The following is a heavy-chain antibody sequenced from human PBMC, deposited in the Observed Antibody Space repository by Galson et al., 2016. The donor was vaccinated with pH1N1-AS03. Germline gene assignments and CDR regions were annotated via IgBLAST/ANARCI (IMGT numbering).Heavy chain of an antibody. D-gene: IGHD6-13*01. Sequence: SETLSLTCTVSGGSISSYYWPWIRQPPGKGPEWIGHIYYSGGTNYNPSLKSRVTISVDTSKNQFSLKLSSVTAADTAVYYCARFRSSWTFYYGLDVWGQGTTVTVSS. J-gene: IGHJ6*02. CDR1: GGSISSYY. CDR2: IYYSGGT. V-gene: IGHV4-59*01. CDR3: ARFRSSWTFYYGLDV.